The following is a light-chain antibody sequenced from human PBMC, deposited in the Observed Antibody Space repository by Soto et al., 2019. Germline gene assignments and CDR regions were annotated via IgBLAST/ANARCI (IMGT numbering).Light chain of an antibody. Sequence: EIVLTQSPGTLSLSPGERATLSCRASQSVSSSYLAWYQQKPGQAPRLFIYGASNRATGIPARFSGSGSGTDFTLTISRLEPEDFAVYYCQQYTSSPPTFGQGTRLEIK. J-gene: IGKJ5*01. V-gene: IGKV3-20*01. CDR1: QSVSSSY. CDR3: QQYTSSPPT. CDR2: GAS.